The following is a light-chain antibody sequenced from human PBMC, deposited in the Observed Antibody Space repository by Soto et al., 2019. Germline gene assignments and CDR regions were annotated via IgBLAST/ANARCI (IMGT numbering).Light chain of an antibody. CDR1: QGVSRY. CDR3: QQLNTYPVT. J-gene: IGKJ4*01. CDR2: AAS. Sequence: IQLTQFPSSLSASVGDSFTITCLASQGVSRYLSWYQQKPGRAPILLISAASTLQGGVTARFSGSGSGTDFTLSITSLQPEDFATYYCQQLNTYPVTVGGGTKVDIK. V-gene: IGKV1-9*01.